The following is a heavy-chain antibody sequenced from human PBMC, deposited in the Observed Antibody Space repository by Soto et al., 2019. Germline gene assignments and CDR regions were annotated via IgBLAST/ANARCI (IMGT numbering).Heavy chain of an antibody. Sequence: SETLSLTCAVYGGSFSGHYWSWIRQAPGKGLEWIGEINHSGSTNYNPSLKSRVTISVDTSKNQFSLKLSSVTAADTAVYYCAREEYYYDSSGPGVYGMDVWGQGTTVTVSS. V-gene: IGHV4-34*01. J-gene: IGHJ6*02. CDR2: INHSGST. CDR1: GGSFSGHY. D-gene: IGHD3-22*01. CDR3: AREEYYYDSSGPGVYGMDV.